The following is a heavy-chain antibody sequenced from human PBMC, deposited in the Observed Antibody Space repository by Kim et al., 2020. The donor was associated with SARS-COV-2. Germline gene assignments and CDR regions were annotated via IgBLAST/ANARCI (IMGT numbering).Heavy chain of an antibody. D-gene: IGHD1-20*01. V-gene: IGHV3-33*03. J-gene: IGHJ6*02. Sequence: GGSLRLSCATSGFIFSDYAFHWVRQAPGKGLEWVAGTSFDGIGFLYGNSVRGRFGISRENSNNTLYLQMNNLRPDDTDLYYCSKNEIPVTRISSHFHTRGVWGQATNATDSS. CDR2: TSFDGIGF. CDR3: SKNEIPVTRISSHFHTRGV. CDR1: GFIFSDYA.